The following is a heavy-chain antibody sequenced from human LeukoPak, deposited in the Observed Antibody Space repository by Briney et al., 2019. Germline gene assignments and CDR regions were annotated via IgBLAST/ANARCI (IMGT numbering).Heavy chain of an antibody. Sequence: ASVKVSCKASGYTFTRYYLHWVRQAPGQGLEWMGWINPNSGGTNYAQKFQGRVTMTRDTSISTAYMELSRLRSDDTAVYYCARISAYLSGAFDIWGQGTMVTVSS. V-gene: IGHV1-2*02. CDR3: ARISAYLSGAFDI. CDR2: INPNSGGT. D-gene: IGHD2/OR15-2a*01. J-gene: IGHJ3*02. CDR1: GYTFTRYY.